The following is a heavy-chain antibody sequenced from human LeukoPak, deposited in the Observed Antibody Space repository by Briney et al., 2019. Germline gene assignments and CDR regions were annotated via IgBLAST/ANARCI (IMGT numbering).Heavy chain of an antibody. Sequence: SETLSLTCAVSGYSISSGYYWGWIRQPPGKGLEWIGSIYHSGSTYYNPSLKSRVTISVDTAKNQFSLKLSSVTAADTAVYYCARGCGIVGATVHPSDYWGQGTLVTVSS. CDR2: IYHSGST. CDR3: ARGCGIVGATVHPSDY. D-gene: IGHD1-26*01. V-gene: IGHV4-38-2*01. J-gene: IGHJ4*02. CDR1: GYSISSGYY.